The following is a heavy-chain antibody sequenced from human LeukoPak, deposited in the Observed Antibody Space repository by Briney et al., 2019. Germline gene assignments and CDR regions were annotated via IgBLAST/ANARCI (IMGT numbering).Heavy chain of an antibody. Sequence: SETLSLTCAVYGGSFSGYYWSWIRQPPGKGLEWIGEINHSGSTNYNPSLKSRVTMSVDTSKNQFSLKLSSVTAADTAVYYCAREALSSGFDYWGQGTLVTVSS. CDR3: AREALSSGFDY. CDR1: GGSFSGYY. CDR2: INHSGST. V-gene: IGHV4-34*01. J-gene: IGHJ4*02. D-gene: IGHD3-10*01.